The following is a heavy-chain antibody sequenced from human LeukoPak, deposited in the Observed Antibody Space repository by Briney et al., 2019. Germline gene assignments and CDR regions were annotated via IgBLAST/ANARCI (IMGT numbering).Heavy chain of an antibody. Sequence: SETLSLTCTVSGGSLSSYYWSWVRQPPGKGLEWIGYIYYSGSTNYNPSLTSRVTISVDTSKNQFSLKLSSVTAADTAVYYCARGHCSSTSCLGMDVWGKGTTVTVSS. CDR1: GGSLSSYY. CDR3: ARGHCSSTSCLGMDV. J-gene: IGHJ6*04. D-gene: IGHD2-2*01. CDR2: IYYSGST. V-gene: IGHV4-59*01.